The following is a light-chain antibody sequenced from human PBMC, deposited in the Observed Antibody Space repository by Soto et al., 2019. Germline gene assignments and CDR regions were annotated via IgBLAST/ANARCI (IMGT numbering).Light chain of an antibody. CDR3: QHLNSYPRT. CDR2: AAS. J-gene: IGKJ1*01. Sequence: IQLTQSPSSLSASVGDRVTITCRARLGVARYLAWYQQKPGTAPKLLIYAASTLQSGVPSRFSGSGSGTDFTLTISSLQPEDSATYYCQHLNSYPRTFGHGTKVDVK. CDR1: LGVARY. V-gene: IGKV1-9*01.